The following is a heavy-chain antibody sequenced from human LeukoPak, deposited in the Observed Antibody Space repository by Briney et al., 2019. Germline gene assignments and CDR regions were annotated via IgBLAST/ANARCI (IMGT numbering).Heavy chain of an antibody. Sequence: SETLSLTCTVSGGSISSSSYYWGWIRQPPGKGLEWIGSIYYSGSTNYNPSLKSRATMSVDTSKNQFSLKLSSVTAADTAVYYCARGRYYYDSSGSTNWFDPWGQGTLVTVSS. CDR3: ARGRYYYDSSGSTNWFDP. CDR1: GGSISSSSYY. CDR2: IYYSGST. J-gene: IGHJ5*02. D-gene: IGHD3-22*01. V-gene: IGHV4-39*07.